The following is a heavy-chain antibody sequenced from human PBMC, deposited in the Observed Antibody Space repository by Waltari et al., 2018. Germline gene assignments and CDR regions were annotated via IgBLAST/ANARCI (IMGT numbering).Heavy chain of an antibody. CDR3: ARDAWGAYSSGWFGVDY. J-gene: IGHJ4*02. CDR2: IYHSGST. V-gene: IGHV4-38-2*02. CDR1: GYSFSSGYY. D-gene: IGHD6-13*01. Sequence: QVQLQESGPGLVKPSETLSLTCAVPGYSFSSGYYWGWIRQPPGKGLEWIGSIYHSGSTYYNPSLKSRVTISVDTSKNQFSLNLSSVTAADTAVYYCARDAWGAYSSGWFGVDYWGQGTLVTVSS.